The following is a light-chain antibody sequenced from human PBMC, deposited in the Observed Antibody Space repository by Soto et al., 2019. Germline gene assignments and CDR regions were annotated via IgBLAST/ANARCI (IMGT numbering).Light chain of an antibody. Sequence: QSALTQPPSASGSPGQSVTISCTGTSSDVGAYNYVCWYQQHPGKAPKLIISEVTKRPSGVPDRFSGSTSGNTASLTVTGLQAEDEADYYCSSYAGSNNPWVFGGGTKLTVL. CDR3: SSYAGSNNPWV. J-gene: IGLJ3*02. CDR2: EVT. CDR1: SSDVGAYNY. V-gene: IGLV2-8*01.